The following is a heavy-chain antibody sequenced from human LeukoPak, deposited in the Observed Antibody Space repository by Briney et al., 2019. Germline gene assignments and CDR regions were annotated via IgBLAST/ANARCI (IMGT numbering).Heavy chain of an antibody. CDR3: AKDFLVEVGDGYNYWPELGIRDDY. V-gene: IGHV3-21*04. Sequence: GGSLRLSCAASGFTFSSYSMNWVRQAPGKGLEWVSSISSSSSYIYYADSVKGRFTISRDNSKNTLYLQMNSLRAEDTAVYYCAKDFLVEVGDGYNYWPELGIRDDYWGQGTLVTVSS. D-gene: IGHD5-24*01. J-gene: IGHJ4*02. CDR1: GFTFSSYS. CDR2: ISSSSSYI.